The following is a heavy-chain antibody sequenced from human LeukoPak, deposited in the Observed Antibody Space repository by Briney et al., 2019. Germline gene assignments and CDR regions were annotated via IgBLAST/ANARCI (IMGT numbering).Heavy chain of an antibody. CDR3: ARTASRGYSYGYWFDP. V-gene: IGHV4-4*09. D-gene: IGHD5-18*01. CDR2: IYTSGST. Sequence: SETLSLTCTVSGGSISSYYWSWIRQPPGKGLEWIGYIYTSGSTNYNPSLKSRVTISVDTSKNQFSLKLSALTAADTAVYYCARTASRGYSYGYWFDPWGQGTLVTVSS. J-gene: IGHJ5*02. CDR1: GGSISSYY.